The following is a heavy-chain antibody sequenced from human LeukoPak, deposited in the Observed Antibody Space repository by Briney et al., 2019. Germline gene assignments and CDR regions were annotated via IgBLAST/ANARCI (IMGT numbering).Heavy chain of an antibody. D-gene: IGHD7-27*01. CDR3: AREGTGDLGY. J-gene: IGHJ4*02. Sequence: GGSLRLSCAASGFTSSSYWMSWVRQAPGKGLEWVANIKQDGSEKYYVDSVKGRFTISRDNAKNSLYLQMNSLRAEDTAVYYCAREGTGDLGYWGQGTLVTVSS. V-gene: IGHV3-7*01. CDR2: IKQDGSEK. CDR1: GFTSSSYW.